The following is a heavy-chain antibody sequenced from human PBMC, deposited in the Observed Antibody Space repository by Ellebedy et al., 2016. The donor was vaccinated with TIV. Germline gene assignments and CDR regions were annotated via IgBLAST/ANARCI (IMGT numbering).Heavy chain of an antibody. CDR2: IDNRGDTT. CDR3: AKLGGFSSWYADY. J-gene: IGHJ4*02. Sequence: GESLKISCAASGFTFSCCAMSWVRQAPGKGLEWVSVIDNRGDTTYADSVKGRFTISRDNSKNTLYLQMNSLGADDTAVYYCAKLGGFSSWYADYWGQGTLVTVSS. D-gene: IGHD6-13*01. CDR1: GFTFSCCA. V-gene: IGHV3-23*01.